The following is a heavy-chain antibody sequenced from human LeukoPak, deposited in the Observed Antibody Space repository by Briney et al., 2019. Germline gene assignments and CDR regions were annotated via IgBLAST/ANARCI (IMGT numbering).Heavy chain of an antibody. J-gene: IGHJ4*02. CDR2: IYYSGST. V-gene: IGHV4-59*08. Sequence: KPSETLSLTCTVSGASISSYYWSWIRQPPGKGLEWIGYIYYSGSTKYNPSLKSRATISVDTSKNQFSLKLNSVTAADTAVYYCASGSYYFDYWGQGTLVTVSS. CDR3: ASGSYYFDY. CDR1: GASISSYY. D-gene: IGHD1-26*01.